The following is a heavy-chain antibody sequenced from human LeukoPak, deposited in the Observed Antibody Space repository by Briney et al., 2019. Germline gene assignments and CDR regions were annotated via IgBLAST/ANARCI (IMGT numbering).Heavy chain of an antibody. CDR2: IYYTGST. CDR1: GGPISSYY. D-gene: IGHD5-18*01. Sequence: KPSETLSLTCTVSGGPISSYYWSWIRQSPGKGLEWIGYIYYTGSTNYNPSLKSRVSMSVDTSKNLFSLKLNSLTAADTAIYYCARERRRSNYGNSYFDLWGRGTLVTVSS. CDR3: ARERRRSNYGNSYFDL. V-gene: IGHV4-59*01. J-gene: IGHJ2*01.